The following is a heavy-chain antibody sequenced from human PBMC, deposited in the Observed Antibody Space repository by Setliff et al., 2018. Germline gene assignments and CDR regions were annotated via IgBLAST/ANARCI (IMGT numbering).Heavy chain of an antibody. CDR3: ARLSGFLYIDV. D-gene: IGHD3-3*01. Sequence: PSETLSLTCTVSGGSISNTYYYWSWIRQPAGKGLEWIGHIYTSWSTNYNPSLKSQVTISVDTSKNQFSLKLSSVTAADTAVYYCARLSGFLYIDVWGKGTTVTVSS. CDR1: GGSISNTYYY. J-gene: IGHJ6*03. CDR2: IYTSWST. V-gene: IGHV4-61*09.